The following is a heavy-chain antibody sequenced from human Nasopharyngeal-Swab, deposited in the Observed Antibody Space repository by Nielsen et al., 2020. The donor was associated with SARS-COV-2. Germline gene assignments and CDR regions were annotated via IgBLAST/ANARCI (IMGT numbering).Heavy chain of an antibody. CDR2: IKQDGSEK. CDR3: ARESRDDYGDYPLLYYYFYGMDV. D-gene: IGHD4-17*01. J-gene: IGHJ6*02. V-gene: IGHV3-7*01. Sequence: VRQAQGKGLEWVANIKQDGSEKYYVDSVKGRFTISRDNAKNSLYLQMNSLRVEDTAVYYCARESRDDYGDYPLLYYYFYGMDVWGQGTTVTVSS.